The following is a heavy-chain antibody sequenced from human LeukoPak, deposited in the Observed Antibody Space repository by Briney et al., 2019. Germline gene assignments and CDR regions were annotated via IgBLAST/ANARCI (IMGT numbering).Heavy chain of an antibody. V-gene: IGHV3-30*04. CDR3: ARENSGYDNFDY. Sequence: GGSLRLSCAASGFTFSNYAMHWVRQAPGKGLEWVAVISYDGSNKYYADSVKGRFTISRDNSKNTLYLQMNSLRAEDTAVYYCARENSGYDNFDYWGQGTLVTVSS. J-gene: IGHJ4*02. D-gene: IGHD5-12*01. CDR1: GFTFSNYA. CDR2: ISYDGSNK.